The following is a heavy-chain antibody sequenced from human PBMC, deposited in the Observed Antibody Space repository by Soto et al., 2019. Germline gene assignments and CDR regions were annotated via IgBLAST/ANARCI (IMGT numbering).Heavy chain of an antibody. Sequence: GESLKISCKGSGFTFTSYWIAWVRQMPGKGLEWMGIIYPGDSDSSYSPSFQGQVTISADKSINTAYLHWSSLKASDTAIYYCAKHESYCSTTTCSNFDYWGQGTLVTVSS. CDR1: GFTFTSYW. CDR2: IYPGDSDS. D-gene: IGHD2-2*01. J-gene: IGHJ4*02. V-gene: IGHV5-51*01. CDR3: AKHESYCSTTTCSNFDY.